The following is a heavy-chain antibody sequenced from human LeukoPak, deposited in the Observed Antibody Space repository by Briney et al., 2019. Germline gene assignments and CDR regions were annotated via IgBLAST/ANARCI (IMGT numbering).Heavy chain of an antibody. Sequence: GRSLRLSCAASGFTFSSYAMHWVRQAPGKGLEWVAVISYDGSNKYYADSVKGRFTISRDNSKNTLYLQMNSLRAEDTAVYYCAKTIQTGDAFDYWGQGTLVTVSS. V-gene: IGHV3-30-3*02. CDR1: GFTFSSYA. CDR2: ISYDGSNK. J-gene: IGHJ4*02. D-gene: IGHD2-21*02. CDR3: AKTIQTGDAFDY.